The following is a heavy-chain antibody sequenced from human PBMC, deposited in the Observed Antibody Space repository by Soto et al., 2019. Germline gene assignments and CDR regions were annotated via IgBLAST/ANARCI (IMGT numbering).Heavy chain of an antibody. Sequence: SETLSLTCTVSGDSINGYCWSWIRQPPGKGLEWLGYVYFTGSTNYNPSLKGRVTISVSTSKKQFSLRLTSVTAADTAVYYCARSLATPATNIDYWGQGTLVTVSS. D-gene: IGHD6-6*01. CDR3: ARSLATPATNIDY. CDR1: GDSINGYC. V-gene: IGHV4-59*01. CDR2: VYFTGST. J-gene: IGHJ4*02.